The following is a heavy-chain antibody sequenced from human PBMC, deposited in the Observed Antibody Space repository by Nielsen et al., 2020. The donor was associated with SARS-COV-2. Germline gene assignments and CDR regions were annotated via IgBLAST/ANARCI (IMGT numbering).Heavy chain of an antibody. D-gene: IGHD3-3*01. CDR3: ARDHQGYDFWSGYSTYGYGMAV. V-gene: IGHV4-31*02. J-gene: IGHJ6*02. CDR2: IYYSGST. Sequence: WIRQPPGKGLEWIGYIYYSGSTYYNPSLKSRVTISVDTSKNQFSLKLSSVTAADTAVYYCARDHQGYDFWSGYSTYGYGMAVWGQGTTVTVAS.